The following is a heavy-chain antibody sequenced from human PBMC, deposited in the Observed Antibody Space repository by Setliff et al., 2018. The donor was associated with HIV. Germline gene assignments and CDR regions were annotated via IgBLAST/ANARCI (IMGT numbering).Heavy chain of an antibody. CDR3: ARDDHYYDSGSYYSDWYFDL. D-gene: IGHD3-10*01. Sequence: SVKVSCNASGGTFSNYAISWVRQAPGQGLEWMGGIIPIFGSTKYAQKFQGRVTITADESTSTADMELSSLRSEDTAVYYCARDDHYYDSGSYYSDWYFDLWG. V-gene: IGHV1-69*13. J-gene: IGHJ2*01. CDR1: GGTFSNYA. CDR2: IIPIFGST.